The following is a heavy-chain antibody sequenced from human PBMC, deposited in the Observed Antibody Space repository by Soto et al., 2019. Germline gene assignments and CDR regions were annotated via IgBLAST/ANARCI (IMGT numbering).Heavy chain of an antibody. CDR2: INHSGST. V-gene: IGHV4-34*01. Sequence: SETLSLTCAVYGGSFSGYYWSWIRQPPGKGLEWIGEINHSGSTNYNPSLKSRVTISVDTSKNQFSLKLSSVTAADTAVYYCARFSHIAARLGAWFDPWGQGTLVTVSS. D-gene: IGHD6-6*01. CDR3: ARFSHIAARLGAWFDP. J-gene: IGHJ5*02. CDR1: GGSFSGYY.